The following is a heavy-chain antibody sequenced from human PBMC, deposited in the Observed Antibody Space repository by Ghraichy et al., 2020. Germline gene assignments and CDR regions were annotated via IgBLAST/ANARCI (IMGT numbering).Heavy chain of an antibody. D-gene: IGHD3-16*01. Sequence: GGSLRLSCAASGFTVTNRYMSWVRQASGRGLEWVSVMYIGGRTHYADSVKGRFTISRDSSKNTLSLQMNSLRAEDTAVYFCARHVDTDVITGFDIWGPGTMVTVSS. CDR1: GFTVTNRY. J-gene: IGHJ3*02. V-gene: IGHV3-53*01. CDR2: MYIGGRT. CDR3: ARHVDTDVITGFDI.